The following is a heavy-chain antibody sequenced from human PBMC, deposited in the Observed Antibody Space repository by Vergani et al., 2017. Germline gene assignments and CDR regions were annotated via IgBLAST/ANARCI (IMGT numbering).Heavy chain of an antibody. CDR1: KFTFSSYG. CDR2: INTRGLTT. CDR3: AKLLGYCCSTSCSTPFDT. Sequence: EAQLLESGGGLVQPGGSLRLSCEASKFTFSSYGMGWVRQAPGKGLEGVSIINTRGLTTNYADTVGGRFTIPRDNSGNTLHLQMNNLRVDNTAVYFCAKLLGYCCSTSCSTPFDTWGQGTLVTVST. D-gene: IGHD2-2*01. V-gene: IGHV3-23*03. J-gene: IGHJ4*02.